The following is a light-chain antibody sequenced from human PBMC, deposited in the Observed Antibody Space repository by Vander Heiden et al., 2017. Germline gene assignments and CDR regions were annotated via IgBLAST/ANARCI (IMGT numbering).Light chain of an antibody. J-gene: IGKJ3*01. CDR3: QQNDSTLLFT. CDR2: AAA. CDR1: QSISSY. Sequence: DIQMTQSPSSLSASVGDRVTITCRASQSISSYLNWYQQQPGKAPKLLMYAAASLQSGVPSRFSGSGSGTDFTLTISSLQPEDFATYYCQQNDSTLLFTFGRGTKVDIK. V-gene: IGKV1-39*01.